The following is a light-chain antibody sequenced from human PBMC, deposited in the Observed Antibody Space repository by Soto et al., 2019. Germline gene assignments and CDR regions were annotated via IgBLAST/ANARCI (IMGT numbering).Light chain of an antibody. CDR2: GAS. CDR3: QEYNTWPPFMYT. V-gene: IGKV3-15*01. Sequence: EIVMTQSPATLSVSPGERATLSCRASQSISTYLAWYQHKPGQAPRLLIYGASIRATGIPARFSGSGSGTEFTLTISSLQSEDFAVYYCQEYNTWPPFMYTFGQGTKLEI. J-gene: IGKJ2*01. CDR1: QSISTY.